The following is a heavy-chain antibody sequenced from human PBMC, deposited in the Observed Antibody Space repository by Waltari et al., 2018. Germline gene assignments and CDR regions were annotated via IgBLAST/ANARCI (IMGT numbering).Heavy chain of an antibody. J-gene: IGHJ4*02. V-gene: IGHV3-30*18. D-gene: IGHD3-3*01. CDR2: IWDDGSNK. CDR3: AKDLNDFWSGAGPWPFDY. Sequence: QVQLVESGGGVVQPGRSLRLSCAASGFTFSSYGMHWVRQAPGKGLEWVAVIWDDGSNKYYADSVKGRFTISRDNSKNTLYLQMNSLRAEDTAMYYCAKDLNDFWSGAGPWPFDYWGQGTLVTVSS. CDR1: GFTFSSYG.